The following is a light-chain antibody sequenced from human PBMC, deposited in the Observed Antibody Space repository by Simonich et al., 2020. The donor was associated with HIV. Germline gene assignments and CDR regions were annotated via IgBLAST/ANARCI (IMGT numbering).Light chain of an antibody. Sequence: EIVLTQSPGTLSLSPGERATLSCRASQSVSSSYLAWYQQKPGQAPRLLIYGASGRATGIPDRFSGSGSGTDFTLTISRLEPEDFVVYYCQYSSTFGQGTEVEIK. CDR1: QSVSSSY. CDR3: QYSST. CDR2: GAS. J-gene: IGKJ1*01. V-gene: IGKV3-20*01.